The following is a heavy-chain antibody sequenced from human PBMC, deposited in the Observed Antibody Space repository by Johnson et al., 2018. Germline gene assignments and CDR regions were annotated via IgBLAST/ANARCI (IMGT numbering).Heavy chain of an antibody. CDR2: ISYDGSSQ. CDR3: AKRRGTPSTLFDAFEV. D-gene: IGHD3-16*01. V-gene: IGHV3-30*18. J-gene: IGHJ3*01. Sequence: QVQLVESGGGVVQXGRSXGLXCAASGFTFSNYGMHWVRQAPGKGLEWVAVISYDGSSQYYADSVKGRFTISRENSNNTMYLQMNSLRAEDTAVYYCAKRRGTPSTLFDAFEVWGQGTMVTVSS. CDR1: GFTFSNYG.